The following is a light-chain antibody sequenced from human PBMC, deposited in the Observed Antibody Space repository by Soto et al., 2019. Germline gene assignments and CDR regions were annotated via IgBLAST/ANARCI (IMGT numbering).Light chain of an antibody. CDR3: SSYTSSGTYV. CDR2: EVT. Sequence: QSVLTQPASVSGSPGQSITISCTGTSSDLGGSNYVSWYQQHPGKAPKLMIFEVTNRPAGVSNRFSGSNSGNTASLTISGLQAEDAADYYCSSYTSSGTYVFGTGTKLTVL. V-gene: IGLV2-14*01. J-gene: IGLJ1*01. CDR1: SSDLGGSNY.